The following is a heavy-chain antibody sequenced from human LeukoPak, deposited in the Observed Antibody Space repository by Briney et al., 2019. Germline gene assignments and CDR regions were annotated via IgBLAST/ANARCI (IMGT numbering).Heavy chain of an antibody. Sequence: GGSLRLSCAASGFTFSSYAMSWVRQAPGKRLEWVSAISGSGGSTYYADSVKGWFTISRDNSKNTLYLQMNSLRAEDTAVYYCAKNEYVWGSYRYVYFDYWGQGTLVTVSS. CDR1: GFTFSSYA. CDR2: ISGSGGST. D-gene: IGHD3-16*02. V-gene: IGHV3-23*01. J-gene: IGHJ4*02. CDR3: AKNEYVWGSYRYVYFDY.